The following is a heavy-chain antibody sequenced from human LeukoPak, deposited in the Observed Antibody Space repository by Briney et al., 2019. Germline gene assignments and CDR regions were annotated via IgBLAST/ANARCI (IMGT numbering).Heavy chain of an antibody. V-gene: IGHV1-2*02. Sequence: SVKVSCKASGYTFTGYYMHWVRQAPSQGLEWMGWINPNSRCTNYAQKFQGRATMTRDTSISTAYMELSRLRSDDTAVYYCARDGVLLWFGELPTETYYYGMDVWGQGTTVTVSS. CDR2: INPNSRCT. CDR1: GYTFTGYY. D-gene: IGHD3-10*01. CDR3: ARDGVLLWFGELPTETYYYGMDV. J-gene: IGHJ6*02.